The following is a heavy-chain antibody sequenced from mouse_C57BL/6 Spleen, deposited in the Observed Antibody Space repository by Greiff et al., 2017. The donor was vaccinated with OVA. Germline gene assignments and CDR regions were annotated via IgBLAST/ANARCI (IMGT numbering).Heavy chain of an antibody. CDR3: ARNWDTVWYFDV. Sequence: QVQLQQPGPELVKPGASVKLSCKASGYTFTSYWMNWVKQRPGQGLEWIGNINPSNGGTNYNEKFKSKATLTVDKSSSTAYMQLSSLTSEDSAVYYCARNWDTVWYFDVWGTGTTVTVSS. D-gene: IGHD4-1*01. CDR2: INPSNGGT. J-gene: IGHJ1*03. CDR1: GYTFTSYW. V-gene: IGHV1-53*01.